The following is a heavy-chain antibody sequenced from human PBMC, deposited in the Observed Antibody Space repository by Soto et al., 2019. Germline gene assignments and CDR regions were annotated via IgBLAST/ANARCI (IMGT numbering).Heavy chain of an antibody. CDR2: LYYSGST. J-gene: IGHJ4*02. Sequence: SETLSLTCTVSGGSISSSSYYWGWIRQPPGKGLEWIARLYYSGSTYYNPSLESRVTISVDTSKNQFSLKLSSVTAADTAVYYCARLGYCSGGSCYWVFDYWGQGTLVTVSS. CDR3: ARLGYCSGGSCYWVFDY. V-gene: IGHV4-39*01. D-gene: IGHD2-15*01. CDR1: GGSISSSSYY.